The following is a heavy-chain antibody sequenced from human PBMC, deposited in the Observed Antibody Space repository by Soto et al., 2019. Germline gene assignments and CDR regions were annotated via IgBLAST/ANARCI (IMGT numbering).Heavy chain of an antibody. Sequence: SVKVSCKASGGTFSSYAISWVRQAPGQGLEWMGGIIPIFGTANYAQKFQGRVTITADESTSTAYMELSSLRSEDTAVYYCARPASGAGITGTTQLRRGYYYGMDVWGQGTTVTVSS. V-gene: IGHV1-69*13. J-gene: IGHJ6*02. CDR1: GGTFSSYA. CDR2: IIPIFGTA. CDR3: ARPASGAGITGTTQLRRGYYYGMDV. D-gene: IGHD1-7*01.